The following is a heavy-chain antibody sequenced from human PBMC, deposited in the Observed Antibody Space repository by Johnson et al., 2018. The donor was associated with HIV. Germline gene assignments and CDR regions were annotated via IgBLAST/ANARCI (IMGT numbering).Heavy chain of an antibody. D-gene: IGHD2-2*01. J-gene: IGHJ3*02. CDR2: ISYDGGSK. V-gene: IGHV3-30*04. CDR1: GFTFSSYP. Sequence: VQLVESGGGLVQPGRSLRLSCAASGFTFSSYPMHWVRQAPGKGLEWVAIISYDGGSKYYADSVKGRFTISRDNAKNSLYLQMNSLRAEDTAVYYCAREGFVVLPAAMRLFAFDIWGQGTMVTVSS. CDR3: AREGFVVLPAAMRLFAFDI.